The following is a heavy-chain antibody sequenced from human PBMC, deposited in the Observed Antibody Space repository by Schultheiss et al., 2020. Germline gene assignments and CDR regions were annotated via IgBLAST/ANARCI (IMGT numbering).Heavy chain of an antibody. D-gene: IGHD3-3*01. CDR1: GFTFSSYS. V-gene: IGHV3-30*02. J-gene: IGHJ4*02. CDR3: AKEMVVSGYDFWSGYYDY. Sequence: GGSLRLSCAASGFTFSSYSMNWVRQAPGKGLEWVAVIWYDGSNKYYADSVKGRFTISRDNSKNTLYLQMNSLRAEDTAVYYCAKEMVVSGYDFWSGYYDYWGQGTLVTVSS. CDR2: IWYDGSNK.